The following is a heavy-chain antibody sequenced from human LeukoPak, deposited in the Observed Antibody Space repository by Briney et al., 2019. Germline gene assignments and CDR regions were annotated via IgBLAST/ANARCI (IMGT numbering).Heavy chain of an antibody. V-gene: IGHV3-23*01. D-gene: IGHD5-12*01. CDR1: GFTFSSYA. CDR2: ISDNGGST. CDR3: ARGAYSGYDLVY. Sequence: PGTSLRLSCAASGFTFSSYAMSWVRQAPGKGLEWFPAISDNGGSTYYGDSVKGRFTISRDSSKNTLYLQMSSLRAEDTAVYYCARGAYSGYDLVYWGQGTLVTVSS. J-gene: IGHJ4*02.